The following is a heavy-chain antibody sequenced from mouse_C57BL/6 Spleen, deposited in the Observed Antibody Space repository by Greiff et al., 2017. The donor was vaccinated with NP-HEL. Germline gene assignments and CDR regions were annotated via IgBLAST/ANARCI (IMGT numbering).Heavy chain of an antibody. CDR1: GYTFTSYW. CDR3: ARSGGSSYGGYFDV. Sequence: VQLQQSGAELVKPGASVKLSCKASGYTFTSYWMQWVKQRPGQGFEWIGEIDPSDSYTNYNQKFKGKATLTVDTSSSTAYMQLSSLTSEDSAVYYCARSGGSSYGGYFDVWGTGTTVTVSS. CDR2: IDPSDSYT. V-gene: IGHV1-50*01. D-gene: IGHD1-1*01. J-gene: IGHJ1*03.